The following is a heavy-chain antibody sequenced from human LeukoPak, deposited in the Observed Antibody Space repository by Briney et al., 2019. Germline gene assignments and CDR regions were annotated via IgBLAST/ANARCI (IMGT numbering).Heavy chain of an antibody. V-gene: IGHV1-69*04. D-gene: IGHD1-26*01. CDR3: ARDFENGGSYLASDI. CDR2: IIPILGIA. Sequence: SVKVSCKASGGTFSSYAISWVRQAPGQGLEWMGRIIPILGIANYAQKFQGRVTITADKSTSTAYMELSSLRSEDTAVYYCARDFENGGSYLASDIWGQGTMVTVSS. CDR1: GGTFSSYA. J-gene: IGHJ3*02.